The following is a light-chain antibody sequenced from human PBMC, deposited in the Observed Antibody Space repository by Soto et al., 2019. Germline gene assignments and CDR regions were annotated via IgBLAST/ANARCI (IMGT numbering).Light chain of an antibody. J-gene: IGLJ1*01. CDR2: DVN. Sequence: QSVLTQPASVSGSPGQSMTISCTGTSSDVGAYNYDSWYQQHPGKVPKLIIYDVNNRPSGVSNRFSGSKSGNTASLTISGLQTEDEADYYCSSYTSATTYVFGTGTKVTVL. V-gene: IGLV2-14*01. CDR1: SSDVGAYNY. CDR3: SSYTSATTYV.